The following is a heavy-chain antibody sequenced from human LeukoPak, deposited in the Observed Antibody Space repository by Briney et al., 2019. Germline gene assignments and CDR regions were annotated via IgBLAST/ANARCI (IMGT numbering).Heavy chain of an antibody. CDR2: IYPGDSDT. D-gene: IGHD1-26*01. V-gene: IGHV5-51*01. CDR3: ARQEERGSYAGAFDI. Sequence: PGESLKISCKGSGYSFTSYWIGWVRQMPGKGLEWMGIIYPGDSDTRYSPSFQGQVTISADKSISTAYLQWSSLKASDTAMYYCARQEERGSYAGAFDIWGQGTMVTVSS. J-gene: IGHJ3*02. CDR1: GYSFTSYW.